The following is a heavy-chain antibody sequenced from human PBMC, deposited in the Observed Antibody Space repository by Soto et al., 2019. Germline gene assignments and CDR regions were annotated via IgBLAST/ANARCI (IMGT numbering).Heavy chain of an antibody. J-gene: IGHJ4*02. CDR2: IYSNEDT. CDR3: ARAAIQPHQVVERPPTSQTLDY. Sequence: SETLSLTCTVSGGSVSSNDYSWGWIRQSPGKGLEWIGTIYSNEDTHYNPSLLSRVTISVDTSMSEFSLRLRSVTAADTATYYCARAAIQPHQVVERPPTSQTLDYWGQGTLVTVSS. CDR1: GGSVSSNDYS. D-gene: IGHD2-21*01. V-gene: IGHV4-39*01.